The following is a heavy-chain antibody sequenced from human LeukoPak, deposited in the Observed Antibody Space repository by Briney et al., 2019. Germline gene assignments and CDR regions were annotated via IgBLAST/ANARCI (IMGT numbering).Heavy chain of an antibody. CDR1: GFTFSSYW. CDR3: ARAPSLYCSGSSCAFDY. Sequence: PGGSLRLSCAASGFTFSSYWMHWVRQAPGKGLVWVSRINSDGSSTSYADSVKGRFTISRDNAKKSVYLQMISLRGDDTAVYYCARAPSLYCSGSSCAFDYWGQGTLVTVSS. V-gene: IGHV3-74*01. D-gene: IGHD2-15*01. J-gene: IGHJ4*02. CDR2: INSDGSST.